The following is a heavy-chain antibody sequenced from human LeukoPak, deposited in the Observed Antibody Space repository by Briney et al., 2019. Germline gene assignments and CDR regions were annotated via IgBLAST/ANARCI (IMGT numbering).Heavy chain of an antibody. D-gene: IGHD3-16*01. J-gene: IGHJ6*03. CDR1: GGSINSY. CDR3: ARETSQKGAHYMDV. Sequence: PSETLSLTCTVSGGSINSYWSWIRQPAGKGLEWIGRIYASGSTYQNPSLKSRVTISVDTSKNQFSLKLSSVTAADTAVYYCARETSQKGAHYMDVWGKGTTVTISS. CDR2: IYASGST. V-gene: IGHV4-4*07.